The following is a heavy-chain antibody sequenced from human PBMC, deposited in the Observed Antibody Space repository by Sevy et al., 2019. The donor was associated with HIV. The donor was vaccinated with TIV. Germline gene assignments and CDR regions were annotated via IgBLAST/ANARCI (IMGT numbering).Heavy chain of an antibody. V-gene: IGHV3-21*01. CDR1: GFTFNTYT. Sequence: GGSLRLSCAASGFTFNTYTMNWVRQAPGEGLEWVSSISGSSNYIYYPDSVKGRFTISRDNAKNSLYLQMNSLRAKDTAVYYCARVTAYCSGGSCYSTMGADVWGQGTTVTVSS. CDR2: ISGSSNYI. CDR3: ARVTAYCSGGSCYSTMGADV. J-gene: IGHJ6*02. D-gene: IGHD2-15*01.